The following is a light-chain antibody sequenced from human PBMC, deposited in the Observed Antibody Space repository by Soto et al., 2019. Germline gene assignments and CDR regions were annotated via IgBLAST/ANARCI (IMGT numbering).Light chain of an antibody. V-gene: IGKV1-5*01. CDR1: ESISTW. J-gene: IGKJ1*01. CDR2: DAY. Sequence: IQMTQSPSALSASVGDRVTLTCRASESISTWLAWYQQKPGKAPKLLIYDAYNLRSGVPSRFSGSGSGTEFTLTISSLQPDDFATYYCQQYNSYWTFGQGTKV. CDR3: QQYNSYWT.